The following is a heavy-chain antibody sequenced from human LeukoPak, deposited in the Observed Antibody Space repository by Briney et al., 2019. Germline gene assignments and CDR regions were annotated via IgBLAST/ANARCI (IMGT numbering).Heavy chain of an antibody. CDR3: AKGGYTYGSTSAWGS. D-gene: IGHD5-18*01. CDR2: ISNSGGRT. J-gene: IGHJ5*02. Sequence: GGSQTPSCPPSGLTLFICGSTSVPQAPGKGLEWLSAISNSGGRTYYAVSVKGRFTISRDNSNNTLYLQMNSLRAEDTAIYYCAKGGYTYGSTSAWGSWGQGTLVTVSS. V-gene: IGHV3-23*01. CDR1: GLTLFICG.